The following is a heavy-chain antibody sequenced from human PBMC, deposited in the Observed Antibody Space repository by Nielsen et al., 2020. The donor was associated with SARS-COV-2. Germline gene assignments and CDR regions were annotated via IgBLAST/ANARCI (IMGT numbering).Heavy chain of an antibody. J-gene: IGHJ6*02. D-gene: IGHD3-3*01. CDR2: INAGNGNT. V-gene: IGHV1-3*01. Sequence: WVRQAPGQRLEWMGWINAGNGNTKYSQKFQGRVTITRDTSASTAYMELSSLRSEDTAVYYCAREEVRFLEWLPPVTYGMDVWGQGTTVTVSS. CDR3: AREEVRFLEWLPPVTYGMDV.